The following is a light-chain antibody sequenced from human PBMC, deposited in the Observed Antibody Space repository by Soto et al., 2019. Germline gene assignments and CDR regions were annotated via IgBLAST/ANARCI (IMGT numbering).Light chain of an antibody. J-gene: IGKJ1*01. CDR3: QLYGSSPTWT. CDR2: GAS. CDR1: QSVDSN. V-gene: IGKV3-15*01. Sequence: IIVTLSASALSVSPGERATLSCRASQSVDSNLAWYQQKPGQAPRLLIYGASTRATDIPARFSGSGSGTDFTLTTSRLEPDDSAVYYCQLYGSSPTWTFGQGTKVDIK.